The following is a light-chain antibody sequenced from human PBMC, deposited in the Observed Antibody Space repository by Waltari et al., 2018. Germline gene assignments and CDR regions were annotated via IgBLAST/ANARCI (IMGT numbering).Light chain of an antibody. Sequence: SYGLTQPPSVSVSPGQTAKINCSADVLHRQYAAWYRQRPGQAPIILIYKDIERPSGIPERFSGSSSGTTVTLTISGVQAEDDGDYFCQSTDTNSGTRVFGSGTKVNVL. V-gene: IGLV3-25*03. CDR2: KDI. J-gene: IGLJ1*01. CDR1: VLHRQY. CDR3: QSTDTNSGTRV.